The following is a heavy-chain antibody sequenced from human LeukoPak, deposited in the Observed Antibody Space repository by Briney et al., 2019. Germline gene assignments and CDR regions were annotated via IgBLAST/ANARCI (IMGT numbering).Heavy chain of an antibody. D-gene: IGHD6-13*01. Sequence: PSETLSLTCTVSGGSISSYYWSWIRQPPGKGLEWIGYIYYSGSTNYNPSLKSRVTISVDTSKNQFSLKLSSVTAADTAVYYCAGRVYRSRWYLGYLGQGTLVNGSS. CDR2: IYYSGST. V-gene: IGHV4-59*01. CDR3: AGRVYRSRWYLGY. CDR1: GGSISSYY. J-gene: IGHJ4*02.